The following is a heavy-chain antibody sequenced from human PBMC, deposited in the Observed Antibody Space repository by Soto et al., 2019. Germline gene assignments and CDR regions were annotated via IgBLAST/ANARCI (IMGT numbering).Heavy chain of an antibody. CDR3: ARDRARGYYGNFDY. J-gene: IGHJ4*02. Sequence: ASVKVSGKASGYTFTIYGISWVRQAPGQGLEWMGWISAYNGNTNYAQKLQGRVTMTTDTSTSTAYMELRSLRSDDTAVYYCARDRARGYYGNFDYWRQRTLVTVSS. D-gene: IGHD3-3*01. V-gene: IGHV1-18*04. CDR2: ISAYNGNT. CDR1: GYTFTIYG.